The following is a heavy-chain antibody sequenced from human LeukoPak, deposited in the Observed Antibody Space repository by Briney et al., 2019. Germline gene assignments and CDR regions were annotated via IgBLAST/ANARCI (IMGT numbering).Heavy chain of an antibody. J-gene: IGHJ5*02. CDR2: IHNSGST. V-gene: IGHV4-4*02. D-gene: IGHD3-16*02. CDR3: AFGDYYRLDP. CDR1: GGSINSSNW. Sequence: SETLSLTCAVSGGSINSSNWWSWVRQSPGKGLEWIGEIHNSGSTNYNPSLKSRLTLSIDNSKNQFSLTLSSVTAADTAVYYCAFGDYYRLDPWGQGTLVTVSS.